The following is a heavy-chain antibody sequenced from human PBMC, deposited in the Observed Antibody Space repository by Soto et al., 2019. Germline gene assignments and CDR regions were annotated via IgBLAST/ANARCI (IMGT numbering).Heavy chain of an antibody. CDR2: IRTKANSYAT. V-gene: IGHV3-73*02. D-gene: IGHD1-26*01. J-gene: IGHJ4*02. Sequence: EVQLVESGGGLVQPGGSLKLSCAASGFTFSGSAMNWVRQASGKGLEWVGRIRTKANSYATEYAASVKGRFTISRDDSKNTAYLQMNSLKTEDMAVYYCTPFGPDWDLLRGWGQGTLVTVSS. CDR1: GFTFSGSA. CDR3: TPFGPDWDLLRG.